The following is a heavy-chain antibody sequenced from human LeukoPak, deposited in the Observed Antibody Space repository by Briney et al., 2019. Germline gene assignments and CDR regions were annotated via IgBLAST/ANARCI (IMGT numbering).Heavy chain of an antibody. Sequence: SVKVSCKASGGTFSSYAISWVRQAPGQGLEWMGRIIPILGIANYAQKFQGRVTITADKSTSTAYMELSSLRSEDTAVYCCARDGEVPAAIYFDYWGQGTLVTVSS. D-gene: IGHD2-2*02. CDR1: GGTFSSYA. CDR3: ARDGEVPAAIYFDY. J-gene: IGHJ4*02. V-gene: IGHV1-69*04. CDR2: IIPILGIA.